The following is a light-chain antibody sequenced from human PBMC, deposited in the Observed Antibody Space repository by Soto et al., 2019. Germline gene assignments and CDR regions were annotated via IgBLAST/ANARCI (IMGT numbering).Light chain of an antibody. CDR3: EQYGRTSWT. Sequence: EIVLTQSPGTLSLSPGEGATLSSRASQSVSTNSFAWYQQKPGQAPRHLIYRPSTRATGIPARFSGSGSGKDFPLTISRLEPEDVAVYYCEQYGRTSWTFGQGTTVEIK. CDR1: QSVSTNS. V-gene: IGKV3-20*01. CDR2: RPS. J-gene: IGKJ1*01.